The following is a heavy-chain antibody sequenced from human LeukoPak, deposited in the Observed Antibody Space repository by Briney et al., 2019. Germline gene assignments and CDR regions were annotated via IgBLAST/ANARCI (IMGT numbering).Heavy chain of an antibody. V-gene: IGHV3-30-3*01. CDR3: ARCGYESSGYSESYFDY. D-gene: IGHD3-22*01. CDR1: GFTFSSYA. CDR2: ISYDGSNK. Sequence: GGSLRLSCAASGFTFSSYAMHWVRQAPGKGLEWVAVISYDGSNKYYADSVKGRFTISRDNSKNTLYLQMNSLRAEDTAVYYCARCGYESSGYSESYFDYWGQGTLVTVSS. J-gene: IGHJ4*02.